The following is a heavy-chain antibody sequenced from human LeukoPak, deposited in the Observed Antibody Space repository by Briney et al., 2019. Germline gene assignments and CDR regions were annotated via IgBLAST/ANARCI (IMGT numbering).Heavy chain of an antibody. CDR3: ARAGSGSRWYFDY. J-gene: IGHJ4*02. CDR1: GYGFTSMG. CDR2: ISPYNGNR. D-gene: IGHD6-19*01. V-gene: IGHV1-18*01. Sequence: ASVTVSCKASGYGFTSMGITWVRRAPGQGLEWMGWISPYNGNRRYAQKFQGRVAMTTDTSTTTAYMELRGLRFNDTAVYYCARAGSGSRWYFDYWGQGTLVTVSS.